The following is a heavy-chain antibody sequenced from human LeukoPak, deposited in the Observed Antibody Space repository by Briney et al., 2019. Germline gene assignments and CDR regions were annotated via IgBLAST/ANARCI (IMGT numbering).Heavy chain of an antibody. CDR3: ARAIRGYSYGPPTLFY. V-gene: IGHV1-2*06. J-gene: IGHJ4*02. Sequence: GASVKVSCKASGYTFTGYYMHWVRQAPGQGLEWMGRINPNSGGTNYAQKFQGRVTMPRDTSISTAYMELSRLRSDDTAVYYCARAIRGYSYGPPTLFYWGQGTLVTVSS. CDR1: GYTFTGYY. CDR2: INPNSGGT. D-gene: IGHD5-18*01.